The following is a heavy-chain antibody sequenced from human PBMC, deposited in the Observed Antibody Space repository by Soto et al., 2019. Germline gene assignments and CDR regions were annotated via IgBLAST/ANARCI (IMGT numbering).Heavy chain of an antibody. CDR1: CGSISSYY. CDR3: ARSIASAGTGFDY. V-gene: IGHV4-59*07. Sequence: ADTLSLTCPVSCGSISSYYRSWIRQPPGKGLEWIGYIYYSGSTNYNPSLKSRVTISVDTSKNQLSLKLSSVTAADTAVYYCARSIASAGTGFDYWGQGTLVNVSS. D-gene: IGHD6-13*01. J-gene: IGHJ4*02. CDR2: IYYSGST.